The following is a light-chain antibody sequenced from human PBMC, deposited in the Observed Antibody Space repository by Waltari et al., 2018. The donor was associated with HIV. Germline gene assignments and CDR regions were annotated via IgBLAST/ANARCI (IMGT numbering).Light chain of an antibody. CDR1: QGINNF. J-gene: IGKJ4*01. CDR3: RQYGGFPLP. CDR2: ASS. V-gene: IGKV1-16*02. Sequence: DIQVTQSPSSLSASVGDTITITCRASQGINNFLAWFQQKPGKVPKSLIYASSTLQDGVPSNFSGSGVGTDFSLTITCLQPEDFATYYCRQYGGFPLPFGGGTKVQIK.